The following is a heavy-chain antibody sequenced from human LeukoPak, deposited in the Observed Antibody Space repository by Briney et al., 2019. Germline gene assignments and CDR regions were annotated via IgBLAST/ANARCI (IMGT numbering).Heavy chain of an antibody. J-gene: IGHJ4*02. CDR2: IKSKTDGGTT. V-gene: IGHV3-15*01. CDR1: GFTFSNAW. CDR3: TTVLVNYYDSNGYYYAPFDY. D-gene: IGHD3-22*01. Sequence: PGGSLRLSCAASGFTFSNAWMSWVRQAPGKGLEWVGRIKSKTDGGTTDYAAPVKGRFTISRDNSKNTLYLQMNSLKTEDTAVYYCTTVLVNYYDSNGYYYAPFDYWGQGTLVTVSS.